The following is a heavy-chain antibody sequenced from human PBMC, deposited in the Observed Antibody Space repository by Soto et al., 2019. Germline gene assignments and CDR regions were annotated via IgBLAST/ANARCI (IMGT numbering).Heavy chain of an antibody. J-gene: IGHJ4*02. Sequence: PSETLSLTCTVSGGSISSYYWSWIRQPPGKGLEWIGYIYYSGSTNYNPSLKSRVTISVDTSKNQFSLKLSSVTAADTAVYYCARGDIVATSTVPFDYWGQGTLVTVS. CDR2: IYYSGST. D-gene: IGHD5-12*01. CDR1: GGSISSYY. CDR3: ARGDIVATSTVPFDY. V-gene: IGHV4-59*01.